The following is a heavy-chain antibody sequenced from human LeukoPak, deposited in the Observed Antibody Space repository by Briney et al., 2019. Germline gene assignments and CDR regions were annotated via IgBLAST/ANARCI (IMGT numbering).Heavy chain of an antibody. CDR2: IKQDETEK. D-gene: IGHD7-27*01. V-gene: IGHV3-7*03. Sequence: GGSLRLSCTASGFTFSNFWMGWVRQAPGKGLEWVANIKQDETEKFYLGSVKGRFTISRDNAKNSLYLQMNSLRVEDTALYYCAKDSPITGGEFDYWGQGTLVTVSS. CDR1: GFTFSNFW. CDR3: AKDSPITGGEFDY. J-gene: IGHJ4*02.